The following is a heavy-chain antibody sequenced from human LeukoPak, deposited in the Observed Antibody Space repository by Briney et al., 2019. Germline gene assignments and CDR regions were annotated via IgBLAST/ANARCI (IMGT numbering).Heavy chain of an antibody. CDR2: VNSDGTGT. Sequence: PGGSLRLSCAASGFTFSSYWMHWVRQAPGKGLVWLSRVNSDGTGTTYADSVEGRFTISRDNDKNTVYLQMHSLRAEDTAIYDCIRTLIVATSAYIDVWGKGTTVTVSS. D-gene: IGHD5-12*01. V-gene: IGHV3-74*01. CDR3: IRTLIVATSAYIDV. CDR1: GFTFSSYW. J-gene: IGHJ6*03.